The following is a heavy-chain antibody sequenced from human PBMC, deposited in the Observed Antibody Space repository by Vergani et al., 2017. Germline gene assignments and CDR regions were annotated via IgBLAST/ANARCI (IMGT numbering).Heavy chain of an antibody. CDR1: GFTFSSYS. D-gene: IGHD6-19*01. J-gene: IGHJ4*02. V-gene: IGHV3-21*04. CDR3: ARARYSSGWYDY. Sequence: EVQLVESGGGLVKPGGSLRLSCAASGFTFSSYSMNWVRQAPGKGLEWVSSISSSSSYIYYADSVKGRFTISRDNAKNSLYLQMNSLRAEDTAVYYCARARYSSGWYDYWGQGTLVTVSS. CDR2: ISSSSSYI.